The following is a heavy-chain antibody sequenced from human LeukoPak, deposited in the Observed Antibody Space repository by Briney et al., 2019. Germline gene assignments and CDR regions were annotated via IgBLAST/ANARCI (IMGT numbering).Heavy chain of an antibody. CDR2: IYYSGST. D-gene: IGHD5-24*01. CDR3: ARDFYEMGDRLPFDY. Sequence: SETLSLTCTVSGGSISSSSYYWGWIRQPPGKGLEWIGSIYYSGSTYYNPSLKSRVTISVDTSKNQFSLKLSSVTAADTAVYYCARDFYEMGDRLPFDYWGQGTLVTVSS. CDR1: GGSISSSSYY. V-gene: IGHV4-39*07. J-gene: IGHJ4*02.